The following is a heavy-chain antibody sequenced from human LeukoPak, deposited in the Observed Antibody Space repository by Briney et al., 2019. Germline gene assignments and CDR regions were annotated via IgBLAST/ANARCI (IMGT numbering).Heavy chain of an antibody. J-gene: IGHJ4*02. CDR1: GFPFTSYG. CDR2: IYYDGSNE. Sequence: GGSLRLSCAASGFPFTSYGMHWVRQAPGKGLEWVAVIYYDGSNEYYADSVKGRFTISRDTSKNTLYLQMNNLTADDTAVYYCARVGYPGIGYPIDYWGQGTLVTVSS. CDR3: ARVGYPGIGYPIDY. V-gene: IGHV3-33*01. D-gene: IGHD3-22*01.